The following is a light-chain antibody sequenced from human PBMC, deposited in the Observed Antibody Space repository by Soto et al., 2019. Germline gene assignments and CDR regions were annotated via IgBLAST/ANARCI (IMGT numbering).Light chain of an antibody. CDR3: QQYNNWPRT. V-gene: IGKV3-15*01. Sequence: ELLITQSPVTLSVSPGEIATRSCRASQSVSSNLAWCQREPGQAPRLLIYGASTRAIGTPAKFSGSGSGTEFTLTIGGLQSEDFAVYYCQQYNNWPRTFGQGTKV. CDR1: QSVSSN. CDR2: GAS. J-gene: IGKJ1*01.